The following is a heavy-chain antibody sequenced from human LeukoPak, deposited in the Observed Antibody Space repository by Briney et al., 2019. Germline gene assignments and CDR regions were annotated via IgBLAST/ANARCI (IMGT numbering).Heavy chain of an antibody. CDR1: GGSISSYY. CDR2: IYTSGST. CDR3: ARDRSDLGVVIIGWFDP. J-gene: IGHJ5*02. D-gene: IGHD3-3*01. V-gene: IGHV4-4*07. Sequence: PSETLSLTCTVSGGSISSYYWSWIRQPAGKGLEWIGRIYTSGSTNYNPSLKSRVTMSVDTSKNQFSLKLSSVTAADTAVYYCARDRSDLGVVIIGWFDPWGQGTLVTVSS.